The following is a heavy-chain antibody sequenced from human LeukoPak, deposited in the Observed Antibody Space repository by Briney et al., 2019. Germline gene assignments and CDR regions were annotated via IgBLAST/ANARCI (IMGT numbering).Heavy chain of an antibody. D-gene: IGHD1-26*01. V-gene: IGHV3-21*01. J-gene: IGHJ4*02. CDR2: ISSSSSYI. CDR1: GFTFSSYA. Sequence: GGSLRLSCAASGFTFSSYAMSWVRQAPGKGLEWVSSISSSSSYIYYADSVKGRFTISRDNAKNSLYLQMNSLRAEDTAVYYCAGGHSGSYPFDYWGQGTLVTVSS. CDR3: AGGHSGSYPFDY.